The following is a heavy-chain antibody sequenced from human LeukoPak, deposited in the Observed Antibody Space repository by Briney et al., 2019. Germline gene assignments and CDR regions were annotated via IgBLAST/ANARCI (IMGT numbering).Heavy chain of an antibody. CDR1: GFTFSSYS. D-gene: IGHD3-3*01. CDR2: ISSSSSYI. V-gene: IGHV3-21*01. J-gene: IGHJ6*03. Sequence: GGSLRLSCAASGFTFSSYSMNWVRQAPGKGLEWVSSISSSSSYIYYADSVKGRFTISRDNSQNTVSLQLNNLRIEDTALYYCAKTSLSDPSGHYYYMDVWGKGTTVTISS. CDR3: AKTSLSDPSGHYYYMDV.